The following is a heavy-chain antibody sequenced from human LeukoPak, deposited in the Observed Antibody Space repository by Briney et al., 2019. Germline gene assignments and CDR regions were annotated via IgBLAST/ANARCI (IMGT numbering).Heavy chain of an antibody. D-gene: IGHD4-11*01. CDR2: IYYSGST. CDR1: GGSISSYY. CDR3: ARGYSKGRYNWFDP. J-gene: IGHJ5*02. V-gene: IGHV4-59*01. Sequence: SETLSLTCIVSGGSISSYYWSWIRQPPGKGLEWIGYIYYSGSTNYNPSLKSRVTISVDTSKNQFSLKLSSVTAADTAVYYCARGYSKGRYNWFDPWGQGTLVTVSS.